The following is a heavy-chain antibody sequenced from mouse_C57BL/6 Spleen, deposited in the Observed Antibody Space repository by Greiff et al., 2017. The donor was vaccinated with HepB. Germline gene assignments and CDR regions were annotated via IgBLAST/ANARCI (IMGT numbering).Heavy chain of an antibody. CDR2: ISYDGSN. V-gene: IGHV3-6*01. CDR3: ARDGFYGNYWYFDV. CDR1: GYSITSGYY. Sequence: EVKLLESGPGLVKPSQSLSLTCSVTGYSITSGYYWNWIRQFPGNKLEWMGYISYDGSNNYNPSLKNRISITRDTSKNQFFLKLNSVTTEDTATYYCARDGFYGNYWYFDVWGTGTTVTVSS. D-gene: IGHD2-1*01. J-gene: IGHJ1*03.